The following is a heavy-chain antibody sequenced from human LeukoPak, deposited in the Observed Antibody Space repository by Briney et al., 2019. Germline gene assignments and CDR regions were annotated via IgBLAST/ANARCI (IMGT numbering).Heavy chain of an antibody. CDR1: GYTFTSYG. CDR3: ARGGGGFGELLSFRYYFDY. V-gene: IGHV1-18*01. Sequence: ASVKVSCKASGYTFTSYGISWVRQAPGQGLEWMGWISAYNGNTNYAQKLQGRVTMTTDTSTSTAYMELRSLRSDDTAVYYCARGGGGFGELLSFRYYFDYWGQGTLVTVSS. CDR2: ISAYNGNT. J-gene: IGHJ4*02. D-gene: IGHD3-10*01.